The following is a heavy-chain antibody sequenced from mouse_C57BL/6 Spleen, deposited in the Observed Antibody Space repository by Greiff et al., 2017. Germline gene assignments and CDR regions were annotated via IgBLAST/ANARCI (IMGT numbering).Heavy chain of an antibody. D-gene: IGHD2-5*01. Sequence: EVKVEESGGGLVKPGGSLKLSCAASGFTFSSYAMSWVRQTPEKRLEWVATISDGGSYTYYPDNVKGRFTISRDNAKNNLYLQMSHLKSEDTAMYYCARSPAYYSNYGAMDYWGQGTSVTVSS. CDR3: ARSPAYYSNYGAMDY. V-gene: IGHV5-4*03. CDR2: ISDGGSYT. J-gene: IGHJ4*01. CDR1: GFTFSSYA.